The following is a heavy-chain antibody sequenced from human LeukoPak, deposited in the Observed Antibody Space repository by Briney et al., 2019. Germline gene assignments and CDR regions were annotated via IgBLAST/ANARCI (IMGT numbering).Heavy chain of an antibody. D-gene: IGHD1-14*01. CDR1: GFPFRTYA. Sequence: GGSLRLSCAASGFPFRTYAMSWVRQAPGKGLEWVSAISGSGGSTNFAGSVKGRFTISRDNSKNTMYLQMNSLRAEDTAVYYCAKGSLGRYYYYGMDVWGQGTTVTVSS. CDR3: AKGSLGRYYYYGMDV. J-gene: IGHJ6*02. CDR2: ISGSGGST. V-gene: IGHV3-23*01.